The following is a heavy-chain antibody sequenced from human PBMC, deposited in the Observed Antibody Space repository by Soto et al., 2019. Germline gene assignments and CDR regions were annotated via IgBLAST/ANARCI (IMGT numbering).Heavy chain of an antibody. CDR1: GASIRSTY. Sequence: SETLAITCTGSGASIRSTYWSWIRQSPGKGLEWIGYIYYSGTTNYNPSLKNRVTISVDTSKNQLSLNLTSVTAADTAVYYCARTPLSLTLRTVIHYFDSWGQGTLVTVSS. V-gene: IGHV4-59*01. J-gene: IGHJ4*02. CDR3: ARTPLSLTLRTVIHYFDS. CDR2: IYYSGTT. D-gene: IGHD3-9*01.